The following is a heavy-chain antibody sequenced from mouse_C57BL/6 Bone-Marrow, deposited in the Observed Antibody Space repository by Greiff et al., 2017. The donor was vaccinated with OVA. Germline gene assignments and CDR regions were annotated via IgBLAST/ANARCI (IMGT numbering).Heavy chain of an antibody. CDR2: ISYDGSN. V-gene: IGHV3-6*01. J-gene: IGHJ4*01. D-gene: IGHD1-1*01. CDR1: GYSITSGYY. CDR3: ARAPRITTVIADENYYAMDY. Sequence: VQRVESGPGLVKPSQSLSLTCSVTGYSITSGYYWNWIRQFPGNKLEWMGYISYDGSNNYNPSLKNRISITRDTSKNQFFLKLNSVTTEDTATYYCARAPRITTVIADENYYAMDYWGQGTSVTVSS.